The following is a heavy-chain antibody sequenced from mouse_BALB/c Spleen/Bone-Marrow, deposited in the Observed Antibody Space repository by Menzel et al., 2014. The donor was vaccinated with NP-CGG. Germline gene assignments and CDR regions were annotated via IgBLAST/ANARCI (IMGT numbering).Heavy chain of an antibody. CDR2: IDPANGNT. Sequence: VQLQQSGAELVKPGASVKLSCTASGFNIKDTYMHWVRQRPEQGLEWIGRIDPANGNTKYDPKFQGKATITADTSSNPTYLQLSSLDSEDTAVYYCARWEYYGMDHWGQGTSGTVSS. CDR1: GFNIKDTY. V-gene: IGHV14-3*02. CDR3: ARWEYYGMDH. J-gene: IGHJ4*01. D-gene: IGHD4-1*01.